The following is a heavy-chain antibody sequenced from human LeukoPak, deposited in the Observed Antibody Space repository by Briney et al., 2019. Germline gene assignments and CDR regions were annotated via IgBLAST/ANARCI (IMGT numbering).Heavy chain of an antibody. CDR1: GFTFSSYA. V-gene: IGHV3-30*04. Sequence: GGSLRLSCAASGFTFSSYAMHWVRQAPGKGLEWVAVISYDGSNKYYADSVKGRFTISRDNSKNTLYLQMNSLRAEDTAIYYCAKEYTGTFSPFPSYFDNWGQGTLVTVSS. D-gene: IGHD1-26*01. J-gene: IGHJ4*02. CDR2: ISYDGSNK. CDR3: AKEYTGTFSPFPSYFDN.